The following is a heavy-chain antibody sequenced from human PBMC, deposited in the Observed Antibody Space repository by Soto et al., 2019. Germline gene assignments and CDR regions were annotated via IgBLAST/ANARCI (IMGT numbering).Heavy chain of an antibody. CDR1: GFTFSSYA. CDR3: AKGPKLGLRLGELSLMI. CDR2: ISGSGGST. Sequence: PGGSLRLSCAASGFTFSSYAMSWVRQAPGKGLEWVSAISGSGGSTYYADSVKGRFTISRDNSKNTLYLQMNSLRAEDTAVYYCAKGPKLGLRLGELSLMIWGQGTLVTVSS. J-gene: IGHJ4*02. D-gene: IGHD3-16*02. V-gene: IGHV3-23*01.